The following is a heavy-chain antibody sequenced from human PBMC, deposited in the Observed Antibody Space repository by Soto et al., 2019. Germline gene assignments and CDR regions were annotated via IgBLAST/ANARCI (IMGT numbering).Heavy chain of an antibody. D-gene: IGHD3-22*01. CDR2: ISVNGRT. J-gene: IGHJ3*02. CDR1: GITFSSYA. Sequence: GGTLRLSGAASGITFSSYAMSWVRQAPGKGLECVSGISVNGRTNYADFVKVRFTISRDHSKSTVDLQMNSLRADDTAVYYCTKAGGWYYYDASGPPDASHIWGQGTMVTFSS. CDR3: TKAGGWYYYDASGPPDASHI. V-gene: IGHV3-23*01.